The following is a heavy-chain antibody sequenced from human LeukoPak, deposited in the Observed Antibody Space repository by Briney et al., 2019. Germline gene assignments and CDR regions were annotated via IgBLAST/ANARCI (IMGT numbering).Heavy chain of an antibody. CDR1: GYSFTTYW. Sequence: GASLKISCKGSGYSFTTYWIGWVRQLPGKGLEWMGIIHPDDSDTRYSPSFHGQVTISVDKSISTAYLQWNSLKASDTAMYYCARRYYQRSRTSNYFDYWGQGTLVTVSS. CDR3: ARRYYQRSRTSNYFDY. CDR2: IHPDDSDT. D-gene: IGHD3-10*01. V-gene: IGHV5-51*01. J-gene: IGHJ4*02.